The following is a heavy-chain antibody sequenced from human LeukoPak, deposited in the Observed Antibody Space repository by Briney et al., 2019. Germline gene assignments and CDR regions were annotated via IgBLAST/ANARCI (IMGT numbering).Heavy chain of an antibody. CDR2: IYYSGST. D-gene: IGHD3-16*01. Sequence: SQTLSLTCTVSGGSISSGDYYWSWIRQPPGKGLEWIGYIYYSGSTYYNPSLKSRVTISVDTSKNQFSLKLSSVTAADTAVYYCAMAQVLKYGMHVWGQGTTVTVSS. V-gene: IGHV4-30-4*01. CDR3: AMAQVLKYGMHV. CDR1: GGSISSGDYY. J-gene: IGHJ6*02.